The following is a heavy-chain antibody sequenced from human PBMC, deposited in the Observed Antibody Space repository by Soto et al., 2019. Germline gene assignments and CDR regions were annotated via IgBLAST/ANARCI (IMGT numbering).Heavy chain of an antibody. V-gene: IGHV4-59*08. D-gene: IGHD6-19*01. CDR3: ARSSDWYVAD. CDR2: IYYSGTT. CDR1: GGSISDYY. J-gene: IGHJ4*02. Sequence: QVLLQESGPGLVKPSETLSLTCTVSGGSISDYYRSWIRQPPGKGLEWIGYIYYSGTTNYNPSLKSRVPTSVDTPKNQFSLKLSSGTAADAAVYYCARSSDWYVADWCQGTLVTVSS.